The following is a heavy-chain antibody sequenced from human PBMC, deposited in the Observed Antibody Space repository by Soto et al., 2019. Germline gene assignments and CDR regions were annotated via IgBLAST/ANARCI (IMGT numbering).Heavy chain of an antibody. Sequence: VQLVESGGGLIQPGGSLRLSCAASGFTFGNYWMHWVRQSPGKGLVWVSSVNGDGSSTTYADSVEGRFTVSRYSAKNTLHLQMNSLIVDDTAVYYCVRDAGHRGDYWGQGTLVTVSS. CDR3: VRDAGHRGDY. CDR2: VNGDGSST. CDR1: GFTFGNYW. J-gene: IGHJ4*02. D-gene: IGHD3-10*01. V-gene: IGHV3-74*03.